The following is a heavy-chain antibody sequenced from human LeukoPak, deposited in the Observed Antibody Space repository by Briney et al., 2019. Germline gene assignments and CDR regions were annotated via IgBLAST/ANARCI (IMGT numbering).Heavy chain of an antibody. D-gene: IGHD3-10*01. CDR1: GDSVSSNSAA. V-gene: IGHV6-1*01. CDR3: ARDQRYYGSGSPRVPPCPFDY. Sequence: SQTLSLTCAISGDSVSSNSAAWTWIRQSPSRGLEWLGRTYYRSKWYNDYAVSVKSRITINPDTSKNQFSLQLNSVTPEDTAVYYCARDQRYYGSGSPRVPPCPFDYWGQGTLVTVSS. CDR2: TYYRSKWYN. J-gene: IGHJ4*02.